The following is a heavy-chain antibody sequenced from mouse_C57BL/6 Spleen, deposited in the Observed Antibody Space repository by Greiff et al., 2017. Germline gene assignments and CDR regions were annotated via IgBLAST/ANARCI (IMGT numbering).Heavy chain of an antibody. J-gene: IGHJ1*03. CDR2: IYPRDGST. CDR3: ARCYGSSYGYFDV. CDR1: GYTFTSYD. Sequence: QVQLQQSGPELVKPGASVKLSCKASGYTFTSYDINWVKQRPGQGLEWIGWIYPRDGSTTYNEKFKGKATLTVDTSSSTAYMELHSLTSEYSAVYFCARCYGSSYGYFDVWGTGTTVTVSS. V-gene: IGHV1-85*01. D-gene: IGHD1-1*01.